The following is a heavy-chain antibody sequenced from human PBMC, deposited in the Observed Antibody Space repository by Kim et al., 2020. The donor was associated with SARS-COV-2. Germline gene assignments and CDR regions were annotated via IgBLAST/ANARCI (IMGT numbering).Heavy chain of an antibody. D-gene: IGHD5-18*01. Sequence: GGSLRLSCAASGFTFDRYGMHWVRQGPGKGLEWVAIIWSDGSQKYSAASVRGRFTISRDNSKSMLYLQMNSLRAEDTAVYYCARVFDTHYFDLWGRGTLV. CDR2: IWSDGSQK. J-gene: IGHJ2*01. CDR3: ARVFDTHYFDL. CDR1: GFTFDRYG. V-gene: IGHV3-33*01.